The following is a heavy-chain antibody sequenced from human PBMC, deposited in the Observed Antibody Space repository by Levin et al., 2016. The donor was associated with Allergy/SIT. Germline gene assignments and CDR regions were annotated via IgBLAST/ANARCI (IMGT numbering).Heavy chain of an antibody. J-gene: IGHJ4*02. CDR3: ANHHPPRANYNFWSAYTPTFDY. CDR1: AFTFSSSN. V-gene: IGHV3-23*01. CDR2: INSGGRT. Sequence: GGSLRLSCAASAFTFSSSNMGWVRQAPGKGLEWVLSINSGGRTQYLDSVKGRFTISRDNSKNTLYLQLDSLRAEDTALYYCANHHPPRANYNFWSAYTPTFDYWGQGALVTVSS. D-gene: IGHD3-3*01.